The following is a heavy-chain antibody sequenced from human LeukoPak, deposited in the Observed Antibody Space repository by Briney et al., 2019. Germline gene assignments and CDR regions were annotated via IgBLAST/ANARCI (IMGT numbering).Heavy chain of an antibody. D-gene: IGHD5-18*01. CDR3: ARERGYSYGPIDY. Sequence: PSETLSLTCAVSGGSISSDNWWSWVRQSPGKGLEWIGEIYHSGSGSTNYNPSLKSPVTISIDKSKNQFSLKLSSVTAADTAVYFCARERGYSYGPIDYWGQGTLVTVSS. J-gene: IGHJ4*02. V-gene: IGHV4-4*02. CDR2: IYHSGSGST. CDR1: GGSISSDNW.